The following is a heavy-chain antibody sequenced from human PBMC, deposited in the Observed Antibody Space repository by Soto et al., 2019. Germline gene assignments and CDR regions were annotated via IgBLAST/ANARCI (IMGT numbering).Heavy chain of an antibody. Sequence: EVQLVESGGGLVQPGGSLKLSCAVSGFTFSVSAIHWVRQASGKGLEWVGRIRSKADNYATAYGASVKGRFSISRDDSNNAAYLQMSSLNTKDTAVYYCARLAEWEYYDGMDVGGQGTTVTVSS. CDR3: ARLAEWEYYDGMDV. CDR1: GFTFSVSA. V-gene: IGHV3-73*02. J-gene: IGHJ6*02. CDR2: IRSKADNYAT. D-gene: IGHD1-26*01.